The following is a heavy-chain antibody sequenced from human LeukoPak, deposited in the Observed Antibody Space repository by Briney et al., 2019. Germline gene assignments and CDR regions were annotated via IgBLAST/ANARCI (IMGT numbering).Heavy chain of an antibody. V-gene: IGHV1-2*02. Sequence: ASVKVSCKASGYTFTNYGVSWVRQAPGQGLEWMGWINPNSGGTNFAQKFRGRVTMTRDTSITTAYMELTRLKSDDTAVYYCARGGVRTAASSLGYWGQGTLVTVSS. CDR3: ARGGVRTAASSLGY. CDR2: INPNSGGT. D-gene: IGHD6-13*01. CDR1: GYTFTNYG. J-gene: IGHJ4*01.